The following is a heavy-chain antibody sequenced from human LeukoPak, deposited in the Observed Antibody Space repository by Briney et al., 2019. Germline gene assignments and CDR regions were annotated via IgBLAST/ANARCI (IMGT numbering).Heavy chain of an antibody. CDR2: ISGSGGST. CDR3: APNYDFWSGYQKGFDY. V-gene: IGHV3-23*01. CDR1: GFTFSSYA. J-gene: IGHJ4*02. D-gene: IGHD3-3*01. Sequence: GGSLRLSCAASGFTFSSYAMSWVRQAPGKGLEWVSAISGSGGSTYYADSVKGRFTISKDNSKNTLYLQMNSLRAEDTAVYYCAPNYDFWSGYQKGFDYWGQGTLVTVSS.